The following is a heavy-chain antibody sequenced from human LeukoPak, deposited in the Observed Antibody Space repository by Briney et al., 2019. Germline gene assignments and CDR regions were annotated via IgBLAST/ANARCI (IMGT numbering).Heavy chain of an antibody. CDR2: ISSSGSYI. CDR1: GFTFSSYS. J-gene: IGHJ4*02. Sequence: PGGSLRLSCAASGFTFSSYSMNWVRQAPGKGLEWVSSISSSGSYIYYADSVKGRFTISRDNAKNSLYLQMNSLRAEDTAVYYCARDGLKAYYDSSGYDWVQGTLVTVSS. CDR3: ARDGLKAYYDSSGYD. D-gene: IGHD3-22*01. V-gene: IGHV3-21*01.